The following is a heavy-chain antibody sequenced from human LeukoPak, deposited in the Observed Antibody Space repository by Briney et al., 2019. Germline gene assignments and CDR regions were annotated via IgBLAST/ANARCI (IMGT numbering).Heavy chain of an antibody. Sequence: SETLSLTCTVSGGSISSSSYYWGWIRQSPGKGLEWIGSIHYRGTTYYNPSLKSRVTISVDTSKNQFSLKLSSVTAADTAVYYCARVVSWGFHWYFDLWGRGTLVTVSS. J-gene: IGHJ2*01. CDR2: IHYRGTT. CDR3: ARVVSWGFHWYFDL. CDR1: GGSISSSSYY. D-gene: IGHD7-27*01. V-gene: IGHV4-39*07.